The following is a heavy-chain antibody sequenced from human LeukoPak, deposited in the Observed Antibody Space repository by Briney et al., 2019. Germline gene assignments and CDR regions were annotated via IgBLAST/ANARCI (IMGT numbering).Heavy chain of an antibody. D-gene: IGHD3-10*01. CDR2: IKSKTDGGTT. V-gene: IGHV3-15*01. Sequence: PGGALRLSCAASGFTFSNAWMSWGRQAPGEGLEWVGRIKSKTDGGTTDYAAPVKGRFTISRDDSKNTLYVQMNSLKTEDTAVYYCTTGPYDYGSGTYYHWGQGTLVTVSS. CDR3: TTGPYDYGSGTYYH. J-gene: IGHJ4*02. CDR1: GFTFSNAW.